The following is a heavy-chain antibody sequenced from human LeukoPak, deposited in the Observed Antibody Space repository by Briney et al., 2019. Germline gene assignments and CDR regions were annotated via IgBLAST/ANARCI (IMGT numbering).Heavy chain of an antibody. CDR2: INPNGGDT. J-gene: IGHJ4*02. Sequence: ASVKVSCKASGYTFTGFYIHWVRQAPGQGPEWMGWINPNGGDTNYAQKFQGRVTMTRDTSISTVYMELSRLKSDDTAVYYCARLDVQYSFENWGRGTLVTVSS. CDR1: GYTFTGFY. V-gene: IGHV1-2*02. CDR3: ARLDVQYSFEN.